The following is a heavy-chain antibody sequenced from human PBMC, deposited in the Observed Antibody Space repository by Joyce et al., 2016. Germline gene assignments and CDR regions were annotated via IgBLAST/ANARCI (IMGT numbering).Heavy chain of an antibody. CDR2: INSDGNLT. Sequence: EVQLVESGGGLVQPGGSLRLACVASGFNFNIYRMHWVRQAPGKGLVWVSRINSDGNLTTYADSVKGRVTISRDNAKNTLFLQMTSLRVEDTGIYYCAGIPFWGQGTLVTVSS. CDR3: AGIPF. V-gene: IGHV3-74*03. CDR1: GFNFNIYR. D-gene: IGHD2-21*01. J-gene: IGHJ4*02.